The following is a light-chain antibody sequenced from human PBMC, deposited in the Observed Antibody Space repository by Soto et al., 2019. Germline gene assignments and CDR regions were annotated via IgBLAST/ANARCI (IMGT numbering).Light chain of an antibody. J-gene: IGKJ1*01. CDR2: AAS. CDR1: QSISSH. V-gene: IGKV1-39*01. Sequence: DIQMTQSPSSLSASVGDRVTITCRASQSISSHLNWYQQKSGKAPKVLIYAASSLQSGVPSKFSGSGSGTDFTLTISSLQAEDFGIYYCQESYSSWTFGQGTKVEI. CDR3: QESYSSWT.